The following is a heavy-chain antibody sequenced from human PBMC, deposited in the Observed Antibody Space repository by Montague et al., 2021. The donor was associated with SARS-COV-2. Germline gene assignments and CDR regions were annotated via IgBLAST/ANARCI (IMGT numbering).Heavy chain of an antibody. J-gene: IGHJ4*02. CDR1: GVSISSYY. V-gene: IGHV4-59*12. CDR3: SSANEYYFDY. Sequence: SETLSLTCTVSGVSISSYYWTWIRQPPGKGLESICYIYHNGNTKYSPSLKSRVTISVDTSKYQFSLKLSSVTAVDAAVYYCSSANEYYFDYWGQGTLVTVSS. CDR2: IYHNGNT.